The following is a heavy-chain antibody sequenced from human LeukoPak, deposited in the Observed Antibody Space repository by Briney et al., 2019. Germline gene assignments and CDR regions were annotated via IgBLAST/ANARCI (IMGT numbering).Heavy chain of an antibody. Sequence: SETLSLTCTVSGVSTSGSDYYWSWIRQHPGKGLEWIGYIYHTGNTYYNPSLSSRLRMSVDTSDNRFSLKLASVTAADTAVYYCASLTVTSNFYYYGLDVWGRGTTVTVSS. CDR1: GVSTSGSDYY. CDR3: ASLTVTSNFYYYGLDV. J-gene: IGHJ6*02. V-gene: IGHV4-31*03. CDR2: IYHTGNT. D-gene: IGHD4-17*01.